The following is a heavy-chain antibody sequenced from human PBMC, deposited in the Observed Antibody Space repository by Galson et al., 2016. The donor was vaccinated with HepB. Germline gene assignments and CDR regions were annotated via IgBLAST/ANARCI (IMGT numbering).Heavy chain of an antibody. CDR1: GGSINSTAW. CDR3: ARESSGFEMSPYYFDH. Sequence: SETLSLTCGVSGGSINSTAWWSWVRQSPGKGLEWIGQIYHTGSTHYNPSLKSRVTISVDKSKNQFSMSLTPVTAADTAVYFCARESSGFEMSPYYFDHWGQGSLVTVS. CDR2: IYHTGST. J-gene: IGHJ4*02. V-gene: IGHV4-4*02. D-gene: IGHD5-24*01.